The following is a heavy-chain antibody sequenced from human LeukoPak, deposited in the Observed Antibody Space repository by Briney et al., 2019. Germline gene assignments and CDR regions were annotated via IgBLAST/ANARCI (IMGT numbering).Heavy chain of an antibody. CDR2: ISAYNGNT. D-gene: IGHD1-26*01. CDR1: GYTFTIYG. Sequence: GASVKVSCKASGYTFTIYGISWVRQAPGQGLEWMGWISAYNGNTNYAQKLQGRVTMTTDTSTSTAYMELRSLRSDDTAVYYCARARGLVRYSGSYYGGSYYYYYYGMDVWGQGTTVTVSS. J-gene: IGHJ6*02. CDR3: ARARGLVRYSGSYYGGSYYYYYYGMDV. V-gene: IGHV1-18*01.